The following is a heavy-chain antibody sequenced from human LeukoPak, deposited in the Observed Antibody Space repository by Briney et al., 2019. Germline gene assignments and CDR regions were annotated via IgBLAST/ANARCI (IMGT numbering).Heavy chain of an antibody. Sequence: PGGSLRLSCTASGFTFSSFAMSWVRRVPGKGLEWLSYIYDDSTSIYYADSVRGRFTISRDNAKKSVYLQMNSLRDDDTAFYHCARQVGNAFDLWGQGTAVTVSS. CDR3: ARQVGNAFDL. CDR2: IYDDSTSI. D-gene: IGHD1-14*01. V-gene: IGHV3-48*02. CDR1: GFTFSSFA. J-gene: IGHJ3*01.